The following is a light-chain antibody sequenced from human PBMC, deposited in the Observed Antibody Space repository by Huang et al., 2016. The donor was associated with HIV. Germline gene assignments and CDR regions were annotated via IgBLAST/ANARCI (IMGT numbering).Light chain of an antibody. J-gene: IGKJ3*01. CDR2: AAS. CDR1: QIVSSH. CDR3: QQYNDFLST. V-gene: IGKV3-15*01. Sequence: ETVMTQSPVTLSVSPGDRASLSCRSSQIVSSHLAWYQQKPGQAPRLLIYAASTRATGVPARFSGSGAGTEFTLTISTLESEDSAVYYCQQYNDFLSTFGPGTRVEIK.